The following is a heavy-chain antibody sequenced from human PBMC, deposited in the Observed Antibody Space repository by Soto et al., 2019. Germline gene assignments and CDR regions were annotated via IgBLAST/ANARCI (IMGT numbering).Heavy chain of an antibody. D-gene: IGHD6-19*01. Sequence: QLVESGGGLVQPGGSLRLSCEASGFTFSGYWMSWVRQAPGKGLGWVADIKHDGSVQYYVDSVKGRFTISRDNAKKLLYLQMTGLRAEDTALYYCARATYSNGWYRFDLWGQGTLVTVSS. CDR1: GFTFSGYW. J-gene: IGHJ4*02. V-gene: IGHV3-7*03. CDR3: ARATYSNGWYRFDL. CDR2: IKHDGSVQ.